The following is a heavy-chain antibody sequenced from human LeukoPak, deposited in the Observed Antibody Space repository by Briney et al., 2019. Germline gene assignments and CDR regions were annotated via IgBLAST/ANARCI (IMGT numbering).Heavy chain of an antibody. Sequence: PGGSLRLSCAASGFTFSSYSMNWVRQAPGKGLEWVSSISSSSSYIYYADSVKGRFTISRDNAKNSLYLQMNCLRAEDTAVYYCAREGNYYDSSGYYYVFDYWGQGTLVTVSS. CDR2: ISSSSSYI. CDR3: AREGNYYDSSGYYYVFDY. D-gene: IGHD3-22*01. CDR1: GFTFSSYS. V-gene: IGHV3-21*01. J-gene: IGHJ4*02.